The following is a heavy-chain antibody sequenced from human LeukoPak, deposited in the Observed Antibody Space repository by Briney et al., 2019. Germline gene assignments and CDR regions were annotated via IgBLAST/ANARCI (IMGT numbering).Heavy chain of an antibody. D-gene: IGHD3-22*01. CDR2: IYTSGGT. Sequence: SETLSLTCAVSGGSIGSYYWTWIRQPAGKGLEWIGRIYTSGGTVYNPSLKSRVTISVDTSKNQFSLQLSSVTAADTAVYYCARDWTSGFHSLDYWGQGSLVTVSS. CDR1: GGSIGSYY. CDR3: ARDWTSGFHSLDY. J-gene: IGHJ4*02. V-gene: IGHV4-4*07.